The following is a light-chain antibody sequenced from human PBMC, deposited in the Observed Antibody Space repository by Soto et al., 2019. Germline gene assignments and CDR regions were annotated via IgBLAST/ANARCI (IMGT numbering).Light chain of an antibody. J-gene: IGLJ1*01. V-gene: IGLV2-14*01. CDR1: SSDVGGYNY. CDR3: SSYTSSSTYV. Sequence: QSALTQPASVSGSPGQSITISCTGTSSDVGGYNYVSWYQQHPGKAPKLMIYDVSNRSSGVSNRFSGSKSGNTGSQTISGLQAEDEADYYCSSYTSSSTYVFGTGTKLTVL. CDR2: DVS.